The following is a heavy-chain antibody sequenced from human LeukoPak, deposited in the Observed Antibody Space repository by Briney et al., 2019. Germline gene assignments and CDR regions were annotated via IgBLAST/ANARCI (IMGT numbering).Heavy chain of an antibody. CDR3: AKTYYFGRNYYDSSGYYFDY. J-gene: IGHJ4*02. V-gene: IGHV3-23*01. D-gene: IGHD3-22*01. CDR2: IDGSGDKT. CDR1: GFTFSAYA. Sequence: GGSLRLSCITSGFTFSAYAMTCVRQAPGQGLEWISSIDGSGDKTYYGDSVKGRFTISRDNSKNTLYLQMNSLRAEDTAVYYCAKTYYFGRNYYDSSGYYFDYWGQGTLVTVSS.